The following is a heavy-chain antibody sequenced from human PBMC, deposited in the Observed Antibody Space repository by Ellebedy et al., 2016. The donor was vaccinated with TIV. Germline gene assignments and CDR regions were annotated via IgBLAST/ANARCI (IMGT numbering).Heavy chain of an antibody. CDR3: AGSTGWSGEGGS. Sequence: GGSLRLXXVASGLPFDTFWMNWVRQAPGKGLEWVANIRKDGSEKYYVDSVKGRFTISRDNAKNSVYLQMNSLRAEDTAMYYCAGSTGWSGEGGSWGQGTLVTVSS. D-gene: IGHD6-13*01. CDR1: GLPFDTFW. CDR2: IRKDGSEK. J-gene: IGHJ5*02. V-gene: IGHV3-7*03.